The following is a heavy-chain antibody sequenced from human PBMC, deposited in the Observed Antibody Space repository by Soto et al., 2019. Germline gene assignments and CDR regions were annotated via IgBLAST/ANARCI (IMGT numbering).Heavy chain of an antibody. V-gene: IGHV3-30*18. CDR2: ISYDGSNK. J-gene: IGHJ4*02. D-gene: IGHD1-26*01. Sequence: QVQLVESGGGVVQPGRSLRLSCAASGFTFSNYGIHWVRQAPGKGLEWVAVISYDGSNKYYADSVQGRFTISRDNSKNTMYLQINSLRAEDQAVYYCAKDRGGSYYVGVDYWGQGTLVTVSS. CDR3: AKDRGGSYYVGVDY. CDR1: GFTFSNYG.